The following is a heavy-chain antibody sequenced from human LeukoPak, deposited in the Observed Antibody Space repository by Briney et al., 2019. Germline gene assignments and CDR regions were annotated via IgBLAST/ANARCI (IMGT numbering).Heavy chain of an antibody. CDR1: GYSFSNYW. Sequence: GESLKISCKGSGYSFSNYWIGWVRQMPGKGLEWMGIIYPGDSDTRYSRSFEGQVTISADKSISSAYLQWSSLKASDTAMYYCARQAFDSTGYYPLFDFWGQGTLVTVSS. CDR2: IYPGDSDT. V-gene: IGHV5-51*01. D-gene: IGHD6-19*01. CDR3: ARQAFDSTGYYPLFDF. J-gene: IGHJ4*02.